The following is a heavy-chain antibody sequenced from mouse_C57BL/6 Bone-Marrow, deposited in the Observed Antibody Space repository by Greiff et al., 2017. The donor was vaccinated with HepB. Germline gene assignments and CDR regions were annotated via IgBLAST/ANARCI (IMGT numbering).Heavy chain of an antibody. CDR2: IDPSDSYT. CDR1: GYTFTSYW. J-gene: IGHJ3*01. V-gene: IGHV1-69*01. Sequence: VQLQQPGAELVMPGASVKLSCKASGYTFTSYWMHWVKQRPGQGLEWIGEIDPSDSYTNYNQKFKGKSTLTVDKSSSTAYMQLRSLTSEDSAVYYGARGGIYYDFWFAYWGQGTLVTVSA. CDR3: ARGGIYYDFWFAY. D-gene: IGHD2-4*01.